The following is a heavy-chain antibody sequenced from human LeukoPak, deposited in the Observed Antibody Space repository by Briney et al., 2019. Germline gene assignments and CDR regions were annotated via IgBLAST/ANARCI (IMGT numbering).Heavy chain of an antibody. CDR3: ARDGSDDQYFDY. Sequence: SGTLSLTCAVSGGSITSSNCWSWVRQPPGKGLDWIGEIYRSGTTKYNPSLESRVIISVDKSKNQFSLKLTSVTAADTAVYYCARDGSDDQYFDYWGRGTLVTVSS. V-gene: IGHV4-4*02. J-gene: IGHJ4*02. CDR2: IYRSGTT. D-gene: IGHD1-1*01. CDR1: GGSITSSNC.